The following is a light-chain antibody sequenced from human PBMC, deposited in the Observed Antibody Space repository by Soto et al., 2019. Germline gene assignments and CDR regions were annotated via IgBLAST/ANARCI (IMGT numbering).Light chain of an antibody. CDR1: SSDVGGYNY. Sequence: QSVLTQPASVSGSPGQSITISCTGTSSDVGGYNYVSWYQHHPGKAPKLMIYHVTNRPSGVSSRFSGSKSGNTASLTISGLQAEDEADYYCSSYTSNITPYVFGTGTKVTVL. CDR3: SSYTSNITPYV. CDR2: HVT. J-gene: IGLJ1*01. V-gene: IGLV2-14*03.